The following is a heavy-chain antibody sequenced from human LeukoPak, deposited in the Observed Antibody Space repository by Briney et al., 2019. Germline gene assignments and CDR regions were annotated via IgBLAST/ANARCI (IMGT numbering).Heavy chain of an antibody. J-gene: IGHJ3*02. CDR3: ARHIRDGYNYPGAFDI. CDR1: GGSFSGYY. D-gene: IGHD5-24*01. V-gene: IGHV4-34*01. CDR2: INHSGST. Sequence: PSETLSLTCAVYGGSFSGYYWSWIRQPPGKGLEWIGEINHSGSTNYNPSLKSRVTISVDTSKNQFSLKLSSVTAADTAVYYCARHIRDGYNYPGAFDIWGQGTMVTVSS.